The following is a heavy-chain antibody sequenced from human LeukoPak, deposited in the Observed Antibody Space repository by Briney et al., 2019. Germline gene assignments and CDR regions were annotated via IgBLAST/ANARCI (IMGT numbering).Heavy chain of an antibody. V-gene: IGHV3-23*01. CDR1: GFTFSSYA. D-gene: IGHD2-2*01. CDR3: ATDIVVVPAAISGLNWFDP. Sequence: TGGSLRLSCAASGFTFSSYAMSWVRQAPGKGLEWVSAISGSGGSTYYADSVKGRFTISRDNSKNTLYLQMNSLRAEDTAVYYCATDIVVVPAAISGLNWFDPWGQGTLVTVSS. J-gene: IGHJ5*02. CDR2: ISGSGGST.